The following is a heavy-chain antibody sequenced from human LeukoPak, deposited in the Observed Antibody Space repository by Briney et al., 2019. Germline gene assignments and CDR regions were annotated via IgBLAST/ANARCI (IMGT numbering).Heavy chain of an antibody. Sequence: ASVKVSCKASGYTFTSYDINWVRQATGQGLEWMGWMNPNSANTGYAQKFQGRVTITRNTSISTTYKELSSLRFEDTAVYYCARGRERGSSSSFTDYWGQGTLVIVSS. CDR3: ARGRERGSSSSFTDY. CDR1: GYTFTSYD. CDR2: MNPNSANT. D-gene: IGHD6-6*01. V-gene: IGHV1-8*03. J-gene: IGHJ4*02.